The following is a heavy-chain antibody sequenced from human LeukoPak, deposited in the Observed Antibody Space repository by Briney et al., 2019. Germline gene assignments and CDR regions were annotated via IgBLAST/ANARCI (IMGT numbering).Heavy chain of an antibody. V-gene: IGHV3-48*04. D-gene: IGHD6-13*01. CDR1: GFTFSSYS. CDR2: ISSSSSTI. CDR3: ARDNGYSSSWYGVNFDY. J-gene: IGHJ4*02. Sequence: GGSLRLSCAASGFTFSSYSMNWVRQAPGKGLEWVSYISSSSSTIYYADSVKGRFTISRDNAKNSLYLQMNSLRAEDTAVYYCARDNGYSSSWYGVNFDYWGQGTLVTVS.